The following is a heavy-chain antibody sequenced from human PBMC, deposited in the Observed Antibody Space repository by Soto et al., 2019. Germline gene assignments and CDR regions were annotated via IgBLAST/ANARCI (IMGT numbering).Heavy chain of an antibody. Sequence: PGGSLRLSCAASGFPFRSFSLRWVRQAPGKGLEWLAHMSGSSTPTLYAEWVKGRFSVSSAKSKKELSREMNNLRVDDTAIYYSAKEFCYGGSCFFVCVDLWGR. D-gene: IGHD2-15*01. J-gene: IGHJ2*01. V-gene: IGHV3-23*01. CDR3: AKEFCYGGSCFFVCVDL. CDR2: MSGSSTPT. CDR1: GFPFRSFS.